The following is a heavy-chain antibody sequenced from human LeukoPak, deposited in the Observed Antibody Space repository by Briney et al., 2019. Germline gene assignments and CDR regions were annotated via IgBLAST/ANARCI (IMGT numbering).Heavy chain of an antibody. CDR1: GFTFSDYY. Sequence: GGSLRLSCAASGFTFSDYYMSWIRQAPGKGLEWVSYISSSSSYTNYADSVKGRFTISRDNSKNTLYLQMNSLRVEDTAVYYCARVAGTSGPFDYWGHGTLVTVSS. CDR2: ISSSSSYT. J-gene: IGHJ4*01. V-gene: IGHV3-11*06. D-gene: IGHD6-13*01. CDR3: ARVAGTSGPFDY.